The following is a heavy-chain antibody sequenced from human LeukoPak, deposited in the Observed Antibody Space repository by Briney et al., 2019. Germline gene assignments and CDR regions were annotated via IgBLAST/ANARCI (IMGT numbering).Heavy chain of an antibody. Sequence: ASVKVSCKASGYTFTSYYMHWVRQAPGQGLEWMGWISADNGNTNYAQKLQGRVTMTTDTSTSTAYMELRSLRSDDTAVYYCATESGSYYGSGSYYNGWGQGTLVTVSS. CDR3: ATESGSYYGSGSYYNG. CDR1: GYTFTSYY. CDR2: ISADNGNT. D-gene: IGHD3-10*01. J-gene: IGHJ4*02. V-gene: IGHV1-18*04.